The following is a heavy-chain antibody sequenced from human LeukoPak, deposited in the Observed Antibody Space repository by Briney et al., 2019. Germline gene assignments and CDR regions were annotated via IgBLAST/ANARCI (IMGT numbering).Heavy chain of an antibody. CDR1: GYSFTSQY. CDR2: INPSGGST. J-gene: IGHJ4*02. D-gene: IGHD6-19*01. V-gene: IGHV1-46*01. Sequence: ASVKVSCKASGYSFTSQYMHWVRQAPGQGLEWMGIINPSGGSTTYAQKFQGRVTMTRDTSTSTVYMELSSLRSEDTAVYYCARSPYEYGSAGYWGQGTLVTVSS. CDR3: ARSPYEYGSAGY.